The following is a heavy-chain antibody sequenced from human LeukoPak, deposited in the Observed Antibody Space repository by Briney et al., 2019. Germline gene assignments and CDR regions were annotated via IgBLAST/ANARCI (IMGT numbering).Heavy chain of an antibody. CDR3: ARERSWFGELQYYYYYMDV. J-gene: IGHJ6*03. CDR2: IYYSGST. V-gene: IGHV4-31*03. D-gene: IGHD3-10*01. Sequence: SETLSLTCTVSGGSISSGGYYWSWIRQHPGTGLEWIGYIYYSGSTYYNPSLKSRVTISVDTSKNQFSLKLSSVTAADTAVYYCARERSWFGELQYYYYYMDVWGKGTTVTVSS. CDR1: GGSISSGGYY.